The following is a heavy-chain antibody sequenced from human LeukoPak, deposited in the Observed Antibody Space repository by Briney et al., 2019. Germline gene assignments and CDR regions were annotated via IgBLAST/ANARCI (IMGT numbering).Heavy chain of an antibody. CDR1: GGTFSSYA. J-gene: IGHJ5*02. D-gene: IGHD3-10*01. Sequence: SVKVSCKASGGTFSSYAISWVRQAPGQGLEWMGGIIPIFGTANYAQKLQDRVTMTTDTSTSTAYMELRSLRSDDTAMYYCARGGGMVRGVIPNWFDPWGQGTLVTVSS. CDR2: IIPIFGTA. CDR3: ARGGGMVRGVIPNWFDP. V-gene: IGHV1-69*05.